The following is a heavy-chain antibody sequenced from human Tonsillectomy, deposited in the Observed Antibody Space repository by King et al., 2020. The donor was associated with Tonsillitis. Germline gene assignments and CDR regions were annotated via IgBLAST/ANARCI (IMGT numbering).Heavy chain of an antibody. Sequence: VQLQQWGAGLLKPSETLSLTFAVYGGSFIGYYWSWIRQPPGKGREWIGEINHSGSTNFNPSLKRRVTISVDTSKNQFSLKLSPVTAADTAVYYCAREIGFGELAMDYWGQGTLVTVSS. D-gene: IGHD3-10*01. CDR2: INHSGST. CDR3: AREIGFGELAMDY. CDR1: GGSFIGYY. V-gene: IGHV4-34*01. J-gene: IGHJ4*02.